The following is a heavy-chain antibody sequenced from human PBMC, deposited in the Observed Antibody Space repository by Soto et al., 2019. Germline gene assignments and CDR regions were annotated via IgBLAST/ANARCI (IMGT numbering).Heavy chain of an antibody. CDR1: GGSISSYY. J-gene: IGHJ6*02. CDR2: IYTSGST. V-gene: IGHV4-4*07. Sequence: SETLSLTCTVSGGSISSYYWSWIRQPAGKGLEWIGRIYTSGSTNYNPSLKSRVTMSVDTSKNQFSLKLSSVTAADTAVYYCAREVVVVPAATAYYYYGMDVWGQGTTVTVSS. D-gene: IGHD2-2*01. CDR3: AREVVVVPAATAYYYYGMDV.